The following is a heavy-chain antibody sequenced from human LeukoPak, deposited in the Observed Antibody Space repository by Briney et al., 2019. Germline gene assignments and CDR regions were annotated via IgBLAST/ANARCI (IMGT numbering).Heavy chain of an antibody. CDR2: IYRSGST. CDR1: GGSISTTNYY. V-gene: IGHV4-39*07. D-gene: IGHD5-18*01. Sequence: SETLSLTCTVSGGSISTTNYYWGWIRQSPGKGLEWIGSIYRSGSTYYNSSLKSRVTISVDTSKNQFSLKLSSVTAADTAVYYCARDGLWIQNAFDIWGQGTLVTVSS. CDR3: ARDGLWIQNAFDI. J-gene: IGHJ3*02.